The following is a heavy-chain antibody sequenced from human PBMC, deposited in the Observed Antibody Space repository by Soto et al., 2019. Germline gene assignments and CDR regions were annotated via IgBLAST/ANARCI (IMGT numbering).Heavy chain of an antibody. J-gene: IGHJ6*03. CDR1: GYTFTSYG. CDR3: ASGPRRNYYYYMDV. Sequence: ASVKVSCKASGYTFTSYGISWVRQAPGQGLEWMGWISAYNGNTNYAQKLQGRVTMTTDTSTSTAYMELRSLRSDDTAVYYCASGPRRNYYYYMDVWGKGTTVTVSS. CDR2: ISAYNGNT. V-gene: IGHV1-18*01.